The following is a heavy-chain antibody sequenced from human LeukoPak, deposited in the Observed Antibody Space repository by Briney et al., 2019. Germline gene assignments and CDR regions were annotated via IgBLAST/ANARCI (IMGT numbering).Heavy chain of an antibody. CDR1: GFTLRNYA. Sequence: PGGSPRLSCAASGFTLRNYAMSWVRQTPGKGLEWVSSIGAGDKYTYYGDSVKGRFTISRDNSKNTLYLQMNSLRAEDTAVYYCARPGIAAAGLYNWFDPWGQGTLVTVSS. D-gene: IGHD6-13*01. CDR2: IGAGDKYT. V-gene: IGHV3-23*01. J-gene: IGHJ5*02. CDR3: ARPGIAAAGLYNWFDP.